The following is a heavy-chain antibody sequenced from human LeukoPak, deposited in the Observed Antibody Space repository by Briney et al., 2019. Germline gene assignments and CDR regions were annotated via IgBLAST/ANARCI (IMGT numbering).Heavy chain of an antibody. CDR1: GGSFSGYY. CDR2: INHSGST. D-gene: IGHD5-12*01. CDR3: ARVTGGYDPYYFDY. V-gene: IGHV4-34*01. J-gene: IGHJ4*02. Sequence: SETLSLTCAVYGGSFSGYYWSWIRQPQGKGLEWIGEINHSGSTNYNPSLKSRVTISVDTSKNQFSLKLSSVTAADTAVYYCARVTGGYDPYYFDYWGQGSLVTVSS.